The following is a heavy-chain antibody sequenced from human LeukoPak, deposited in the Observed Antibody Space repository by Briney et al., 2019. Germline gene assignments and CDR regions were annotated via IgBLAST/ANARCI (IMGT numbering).Heavy chain of an antibody. D-gene: IGHD2-2*01. Sequence: GGSLRLSCDASGFRFSAYGMSWVRQAPGKGLEWVSYISRSSSTIYYADSVKGRFTISRDNAKNSLYLQMNSLRAEDTAVYNCASQDYARFDPWGQGTLVTVSS. CDR3: ASQDYARFDP. CDR1: GFRFSAYG. CDR2: ISRSSSTI. J-gene: IGHJ5*02. V-gene: IGHV3-48*01.